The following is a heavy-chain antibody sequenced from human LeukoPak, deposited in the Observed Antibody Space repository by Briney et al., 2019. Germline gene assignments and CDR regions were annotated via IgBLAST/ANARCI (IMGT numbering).Heavy chain of an antibody. CDR2: INTNGANT. Sequence: GGSLRLSRSASGFTFKSYAMHWVRQAPGKGLEYVSSINTNGANTYYADSVKGRFTISRDNSRSTVYVQMNSLTPEDTAVYYCVKGLDYSSSQMDSWGQGTLATVSS. D-gene: IGHD6-6*01. J-gene: IGHJ4*02. CDR3: VKGLDYSSSQMDS. V-gene: IGHV3-64*05. CDR1: GFTFKSYA.